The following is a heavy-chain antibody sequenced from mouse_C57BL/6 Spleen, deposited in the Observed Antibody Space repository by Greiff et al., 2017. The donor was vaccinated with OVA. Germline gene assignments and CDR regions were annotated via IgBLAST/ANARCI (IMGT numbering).Heavy chain of an antibody. V-gene: IGHV1-82*01. CDR3: AYDYGGRRAY. D-gene: IGHD2-4*01. J-gene: IGHJ3*01. CDR1: GYAFSSSW. Sequence: VQVVESGPELVKPGASVKISCKASGYAFSSSWMNWVKQRPGKGLEWIGRIYPGDGDTNYNGKFKGKAILTADKSSSTAYMQLSSLTSEDSAVYFCAYDYGGRRAYWGQGTLVTVSA. CDR2: IYPGDGDT.